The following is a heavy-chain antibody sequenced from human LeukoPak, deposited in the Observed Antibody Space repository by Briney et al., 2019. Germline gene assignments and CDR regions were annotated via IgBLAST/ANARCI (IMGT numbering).Heavy chain of an antibody. CDR2: ISGSGGST. J-gene: IGHJ4*02. Sequence: GGSLRLSCAASGFTFSSYAMSWVRQAPGKGLEWVSAISGSGGSTYYADSVKGRFTISRVNSKNTLYLQMNSLRAEDTAVYYCAKDSGISIVVVMNYWGQGTLVTVSS. D-gene: IGHD3-22*01. V-gene: IGHV3-23*01. CDR1: GFTFSSYA. CDR3: AKDSGISIVVVMNY.